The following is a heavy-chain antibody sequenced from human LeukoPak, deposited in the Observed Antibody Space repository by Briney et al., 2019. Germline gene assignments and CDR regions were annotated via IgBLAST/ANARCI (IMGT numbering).Heavy chain of an antibody. CDR2: IYPSDSSI. V-gene: IGHV5-51*01. Sequence: GESLKISCKTSGYSFPTYWIAWVRHVPGKGLEWMGIIYPSDSSIRYSPSFRGQVTISVDKSISTAYLQWSSLKASDTAMYYCARRLSTNYFDPWGQGTLVTVSS. J-gene: IGHJ5*02. CDR3: ARRLSTNYFDP. D-gene: IGHD1-7*01. CDR1: GYSFPTYW.